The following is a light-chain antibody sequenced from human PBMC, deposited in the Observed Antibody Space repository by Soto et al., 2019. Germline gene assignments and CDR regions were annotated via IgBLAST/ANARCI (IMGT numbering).Light chain of an antibody. CDR2: DAS. CDR1: QSVNSY. CDR3: QQRSNWPRT. V-gene: IGKV3-11*01. J-gene: IGKJ1*01. Sequence: EILLTQSPSTLSLSSVEIATLSCRASQSVNSYLAWFQQIPGQAPRLLIYDASTRATGIPARFSGSGSGTDFTLTISSLEPEDFAVYYCQQRSNWPRTFGQGTKVDIK.